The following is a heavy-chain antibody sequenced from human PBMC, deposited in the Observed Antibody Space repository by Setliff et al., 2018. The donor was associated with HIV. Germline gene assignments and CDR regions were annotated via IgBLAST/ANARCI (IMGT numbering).Heavy chain of an antibody. D-gene: IGHD3-22*01. CDR1: GFTFSSYA. Sequence: GGSLRLSCAASGFTFSSYAMTWVRQAPGKGLEWVSAISGSGGSTYYADSVKGRFIISRDNSKNTLYLQMNSLRAQDTAIYYCARDGITMTVVDDDTFDIWGHGTMVTVSS. V-gene: IGHV3-23*01. CDR2: ISGSGGST. J-gene: IGHJ3*02. CDR3: ARDGITMTVVDDDTFDI.